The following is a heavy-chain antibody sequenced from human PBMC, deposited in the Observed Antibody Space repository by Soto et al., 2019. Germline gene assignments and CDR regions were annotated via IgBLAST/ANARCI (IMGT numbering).Heavy chain of an antibody. Sequence: PGGSLRLSCAASGFTFSNAWMSGVRQAPGKGLEWVGRIKSKTDGGTTDYAAPVKGRFTISRDDSKNTLYPQMNSLKTEDTAVYYCTTDMLWLIGMDVWGQGTTVTVS. CDR3: TTDMLWLIGMDV. CDR2: IKSKTDGGTT. CDR1: GFTFSNAW. D-gene: IGHD5-18*01. V-gene: IGHV3-15*01. J-gene: IGHJ6*02.